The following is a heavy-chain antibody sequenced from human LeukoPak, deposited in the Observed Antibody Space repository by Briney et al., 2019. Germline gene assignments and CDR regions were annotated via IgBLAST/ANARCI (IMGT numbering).Heavy chain of an antibody. V-gene: IGHV4-39*01. D-gene: IGHD1-26*01. CDR2: IYYSGST. J-gene: IGHJ4*02. CDR1: GGSISSSTYY. CDR3: ARYSGSFFDY. Sequence: SETLSLTCNVSGGSISSSTYYWGWIRQPPGKGLEWIGSIYYSGSTYYNPSLKSRVTISVDTSKNQFSLKLRSVTAADTAVYYCARYSGSFFDYWGPGTLVTVSS.